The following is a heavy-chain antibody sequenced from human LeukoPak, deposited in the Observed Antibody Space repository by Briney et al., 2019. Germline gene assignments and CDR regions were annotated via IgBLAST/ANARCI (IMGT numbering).Heavy chain of an antibody. CDR3: ARDPVVGATQYDY. V-gene: IGHV3-21*01. CDR1: GFTFSSYS. J-gene: IGHJ4*02. Sequence: GGSLRLSCAASGFTFSSYSMNWVRQAPGKGLEWASSISSSSYIYYADSVKGRFTISRDNAKNSLYLQMNSLRAEDTAVYYCARDPVVGATQYDYWGQGTLVTVSS. D-gene: IGHD1-26*01. CDR2: ISSSSYI.